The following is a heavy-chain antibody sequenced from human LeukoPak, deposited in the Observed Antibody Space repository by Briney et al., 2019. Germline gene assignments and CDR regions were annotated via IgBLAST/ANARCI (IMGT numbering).Heavy chain of an antibody. J-gene: IGHJ4*02. CDR2: MSPNSGDT. CDR1: GYTFTIYD. V-gene: IGHV1-8*01. CDR3: ARGPPNWGYDY. Sequence: ASVTVSFKASGYTFTIYDFNWVRQATGQRPEWMGWMSPNSGDTGYAQKFQDRVTMTRNTSISTAYMELSSLRSDDTAVYYCARGPPNWGYDYWGPGTLVTVSS. D-gene: IGHD7-27*01.